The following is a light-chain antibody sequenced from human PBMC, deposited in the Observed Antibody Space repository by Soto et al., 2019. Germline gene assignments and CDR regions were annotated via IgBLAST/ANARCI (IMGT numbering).Light chain of an antibody. CDR2: RNN. V-gene: IGLV1-47*01. Sequence: QSALTQPPSASGTPGQRVTISCSGSSSNIGSNYVYWYQQLPGTAPKLLIYRNNQRPSGVPDRFSGSKSGTSASPAISGLRSEDEADYYCAAWDDSLSAPYVFGTGTKVTVL. CDR1: SSNIGSNY. J-gene: IGLJ1*01. CDR3: AAWDDSLSAPYV.